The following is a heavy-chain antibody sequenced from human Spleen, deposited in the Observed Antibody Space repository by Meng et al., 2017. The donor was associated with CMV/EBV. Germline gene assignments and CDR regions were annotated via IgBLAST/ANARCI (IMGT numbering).Heavy chain of an antibody. V-gene: IGHV3-21*01. CDR1: GFTFSAFS. Sequence: GESLKISCAASGFTFSAFSMNWVRQAPGKGLEWVSSISTTSSYIYYADSLKGRFTISRDNGKNTLYLQISSLRVEDMAVYYCAGFGVTITNGLDVWGQGTTVTVSS. D-gene: IGHD3-3*01. CDR3: AGFGVTITNGLDV. J-gene: IGHJ6*02. CDR2: ISTTSSYI.